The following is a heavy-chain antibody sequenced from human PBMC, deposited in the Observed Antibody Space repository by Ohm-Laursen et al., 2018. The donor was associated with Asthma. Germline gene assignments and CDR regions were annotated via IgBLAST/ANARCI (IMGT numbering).Heavy chain of an antibody. CDR2: ISYDGSNK. CDR3: AREATYYDSSGYPFDP. CDR1: GFTFSSYA. J-gene: IGHJ5*02. V-gene: IGHV3-30-3*01. Sequence: SSLRLSCAASGFTFSSYAMHWVRQAPGKGLEWVAVISYDGSNKYYADSVKGRFTISRDNSKNTLYLQMNSLRAEDTAVYYCAREATYYDSSGYPFDPWGQGTLVTVSS. D-gene: IGHD3-22*01.